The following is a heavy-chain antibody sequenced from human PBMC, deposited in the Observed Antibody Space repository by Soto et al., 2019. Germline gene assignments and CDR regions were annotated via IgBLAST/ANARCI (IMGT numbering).Heavy chain of an antibody. CDR3: ARDRRGYSSSWYYGMDV. D-gene: IGHD6-13*01. J-gene: IGHJ6*02. CDR2: ISSSSSYT. V-gene: IGHV3-11*06. Sequence: KPGGSLRLSCAASGFTFSDYYMSWIRQAPGKGLEWVSYISSSSSYTNYADSVKGRFTISRDNAKNSLYLQMNSLRAEDTAVYYCARDRRGYSSSWYYGMDVWGQGTTVTVSS. CDR1: GFTFSDYY.